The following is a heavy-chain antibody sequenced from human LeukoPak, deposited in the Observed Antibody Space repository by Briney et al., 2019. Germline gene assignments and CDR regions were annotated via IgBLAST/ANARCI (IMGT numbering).Heavy chain of an antibody. CDR3: ARIPSLHPHLSYYFDY. Sequence: ASVKLSYKASGYTFTGYYMHWVRQAPGQGLEWMGRINPNSGGTNYAQKFQGRVTMTRDTSISTAYMELSRLRSDDTAVYYCARIPSLHPHLSYYFDYWGQGTLVTVSS. V-gene: IGHV1-2*06. CDR1: GYTFTGYY. D-gene: IGHD2-21*01. CDR2: INPNSGGT. J-gene: IGHJ4*02.